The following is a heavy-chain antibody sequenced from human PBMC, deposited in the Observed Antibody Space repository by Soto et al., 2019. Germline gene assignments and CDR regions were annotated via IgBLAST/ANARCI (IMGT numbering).Heavy chain of an antibody. CDR2: IIPIFGTA. J-gene: IGHJ6*02. CDR3: ASIVVVPAASPYYYGMDV. V-gene: IGHV1-69*01. D-gene: IGHD2-2*01. CDR1: GGTFSSYA. Sequence: QVQLVKSGAEVKKPGSSVKVSCKASGGTFSSYAISWVRQAPGQGLEWMGGIIPIFGTANYAQKFQGRVTITADESTSTAYMELSSLRSEDTAVYYCASIVVVPAASPYYYGMDVWGQGTTVTVSS.